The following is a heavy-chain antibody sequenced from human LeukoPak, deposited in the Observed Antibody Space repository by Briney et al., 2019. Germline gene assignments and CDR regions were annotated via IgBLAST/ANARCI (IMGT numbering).Heavy chain of an antibody. Sequence: SETLSLTCTVSGGSISSGDYYWSRIRQPPGKGLEWIGYIYYSGSTYYNPSLKSRVTISVDTSKNQFSLKLSSVTAADTAVYYCATTKRYCSGGSCYGQINFDYWGQGTLVTVSS. J-gene: IGHJ4*02. CDR1: GGSISSGDYY. CDR3: ATTKRYCSGGSCYGQINFDY. CDR2: IYYSGST. D-gene: IGHD2-15*01. V-gene: IGHV4-30-4*01.